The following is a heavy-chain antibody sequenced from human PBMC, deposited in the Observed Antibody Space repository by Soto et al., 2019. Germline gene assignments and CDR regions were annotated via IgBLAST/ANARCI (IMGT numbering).Heavy chain of an antibody. D-gene: IGHD6-13*01. CDR1: GGSISSYY. CDR2: IYYSGST. V-gene: IGHV4-59*01. CDR3: ARGASYSSSWYIHYFDY. J-gene: IGHJ4*02. Sequence: PSETLSLTCTVSGGSISSYYWSWIRQPPGKGLEWIGYIYYSGSTNYNPSLKSRVTISVDTSKNQFSLKLSSVTAADTAVYYCARGASYSSSWYIHYFDYWGQGTLVTVSS.